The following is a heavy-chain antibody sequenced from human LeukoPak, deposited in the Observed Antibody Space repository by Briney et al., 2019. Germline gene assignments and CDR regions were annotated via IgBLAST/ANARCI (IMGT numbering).Heavy chain of an antibody. Sequence: GGSLRLPCAASGFTFSSYSMNWVRQAPGKGLEWVSYISSSSSTIYYADSVKGRFTISRDNAKNSLYLQMNSLRTEDTAVYYCARSLGQQQLVLFDCWGQGTLVTVSS. CDR1: GFTFSSYS. D-gene: IGHD6-13*01. V-gene: IGHV3-48*04. CDR2: ISSSSSTI. J-gene: IGHJ4*02. CDR3: ARSLGQQQLVLFDC.